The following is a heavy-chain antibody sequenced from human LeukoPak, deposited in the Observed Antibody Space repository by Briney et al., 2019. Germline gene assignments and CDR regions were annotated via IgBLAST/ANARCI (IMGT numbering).Heavy chain of an antibody. CDR3: AKEEGYYGSGSYYSGVPYYFDY. CDR2: IRYDGSNK. V-gene: IGHV3-30*02. CDR1: GFTFSSYG. Sequence: GGSLRLSCAASGFTFSSYGMHWVRQAPGKGLEWVAFIRYDGSNKYYADSVKGRFAISRDNSKNTLYLQMNSLRAEDTAVYYCAKEEGYYGSGSYYSGVPYYFDYWGQGTLVTVSS. D-gene: IGHD3-10*01. J-gene: IGHJ4*02.